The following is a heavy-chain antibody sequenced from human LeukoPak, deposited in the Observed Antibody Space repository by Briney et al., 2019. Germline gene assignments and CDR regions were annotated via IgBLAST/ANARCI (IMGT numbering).Heavy chain of an antibody. Sequence: EGALRLSCAASGFAFNKYCMSWVRQAPGKGLDWVANIKPDGSEKYYVGSVKGRFTISRDNAKNSLSLQMNSLRAEDTALYYCAAPNFCSNFVQHWGQGTLVTVSS. V-gene: IGHV3-7*05. J-gene: IGHJ1*01. D-gene: IGHD4-11*01. CDR3: AAPNFCSNFVQH. CDR2: IKPDGSEK. CDR1: GFAFNKYC.